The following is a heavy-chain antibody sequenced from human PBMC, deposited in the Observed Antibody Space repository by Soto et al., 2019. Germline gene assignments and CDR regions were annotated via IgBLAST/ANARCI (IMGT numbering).Heavy chain of an antibody. Sequence: PSETLSLTCAVSSGSISSSNWWSWVRQPPGKGLEWIGEIYHSGSTNYNPSLKSRVTISVDKSKNQFSLKLSSVTAADTAVYYCARGDYDYIWGSYRLRYFDYWGQGTPVTVSS. J-gene: IGHJ4*02. V-gene: IGHV4-4*02. CDR3: ARGDYDYIWGSYRLRYFDY. D-gene: IGHD3-16*02. CDR1: SGSISSSNW. CDR2: IYHSGST.